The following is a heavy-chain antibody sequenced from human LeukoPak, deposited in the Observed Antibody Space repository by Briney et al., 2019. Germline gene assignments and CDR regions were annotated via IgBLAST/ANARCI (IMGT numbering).Heavy chain of an antibody. V-gene: IGHV4-59*01. CDR3: ARDPYGNQYDY. CDR2: IYYTGST. Sequence: SETLSLTCTVSGGSISSYYWSWIRQPPGKGLEWIGYIYYTGSTNYNPSLKSRVTISVDTSKKQFSLKLTSVTAADTAVYYCARDPYGNQYDYWGQGILVTVSS. J-gene: IGHJ4*02. D-gene: IGHD1-14*01. CDR1: GGSISSYY.